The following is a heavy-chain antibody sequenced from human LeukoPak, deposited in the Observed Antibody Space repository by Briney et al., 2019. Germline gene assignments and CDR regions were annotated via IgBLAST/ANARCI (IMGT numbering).Heavy chain of an antibody. Sequence: GGSLRLFCAASGLSVSSNYMSWVRQAPGKGLEWVSVIYSGGSTYYADSVKGRFTISRDNSKNTLYLQMKSLRAEDTAVYYCARTDETAPAEDFQHWGQGTLVTVSS. CDR1: GLSVSSNY. V-gene: IGHV3-53*01. D-gene: IGHD2-21*02. J-gene: IGHJ1*01. CDR2: IYSGGST. CDR3: ARTDETAPAEDFQH.